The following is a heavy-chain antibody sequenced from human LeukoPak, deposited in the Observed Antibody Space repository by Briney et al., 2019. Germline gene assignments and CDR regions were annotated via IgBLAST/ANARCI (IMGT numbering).Heavy chain of an antibody. CDR3: ARDSGPYGLNAFDI. J-gene: IGHJ3*02. CDR2: IYYSGCT. CDR1: GGSISSYY. D-gene: IGHD3-10*01. V-gene: IGHV4-59*01. Sequence: SETLSLTCTVSGGSISSYYWSWIRQPPGKGLEWIGYIYYSGCTNYNPSLKSRVTISVDTSKNQFSLKLSSVTAADTAVYYCARDSGPYGLNAFDIWGQGTMVTVSS.